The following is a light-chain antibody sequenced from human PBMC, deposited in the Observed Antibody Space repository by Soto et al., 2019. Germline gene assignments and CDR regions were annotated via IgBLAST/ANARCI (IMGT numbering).Light chain of an antibody. Sequence: QSVLTQPPSVSAAPGQRVTISCSGSTSNIGNNFVSWYQQIPGTAPKLLIYDNNKRPSGIPGRFSGSKSGTSATLGIPGLQPGDEADYFCGTCDSSLSANWVFVGGTQLTVL. CDR2: DNN. CDR3: GTCDSSLSANWV. J-gene: IGLJ3*02. CDR1: TSNIGNNF. V-gene: IGLV1-51*01.